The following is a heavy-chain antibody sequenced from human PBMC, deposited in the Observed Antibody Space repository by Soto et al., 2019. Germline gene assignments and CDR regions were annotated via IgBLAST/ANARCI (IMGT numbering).Heavy chain of an antibody. Sequence: GESLKIFCKGSGYSFTSYWIGWVRQMPGKGLEWMGIIYPGDSDTRYSPSFQGQVTISADKSISTAYLQWSSLKASDTAMYYCARLYYYDSSGQSKSPIKPGMDVWGQGTTVTVSS. V-gene: IGHV5-51*01. D-gene: IGHD3-22*01. CDR2: IYPGDSDT. CDR1: GYSFTSYW. CDR3: ARLYYYDSSGQSKSPIKPGMDV. J-gene: IGHJ6*02.